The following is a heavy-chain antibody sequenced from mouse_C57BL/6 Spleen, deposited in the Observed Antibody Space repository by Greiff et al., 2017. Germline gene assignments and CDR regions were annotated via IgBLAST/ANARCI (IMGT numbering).Heavy chain of an antibody. Sequence: QVQLQQPGAELVMPGASVKLSCKASGYTFTSYWMHWVKQRPGQGLEWIGEIDPSDSYTNYNQKFKGKSTLTVDKSSSTAYMQLSSLTSEDSAVYYCANYYGSSYGYCDVWGTGTTVTVSS. J-gene: IGHJ1*03. V-gene: IGHV1-69*01. CDR1: GYTFTSYW. D-gene: IGHD1-1*01. CDR2: IDPSDSYT. CDR3: ANYYGSSYGYCDV.